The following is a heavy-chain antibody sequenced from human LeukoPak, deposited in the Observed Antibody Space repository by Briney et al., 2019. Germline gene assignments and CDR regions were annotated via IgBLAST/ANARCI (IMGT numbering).Heavy chain of an antibody. Sequence: GGSLRLSCAASGFTFSSYAMSWVRQAPGKGLEWVSAISGSGGSTYYADSVKGRFTISRDNSENTLYLQMNSLRAEDTAVYYCAKDPRYSSGWPFDYWGQGTLVTVSS. CDR3: AKDPRYSSGWPFDY. D-gene: IGHD6-19*01. CDR2: ISGSGGST. V-gene: IGHV3-23*01. CDR1: GFTFSSYA. J-gene: IGHJ4*02.